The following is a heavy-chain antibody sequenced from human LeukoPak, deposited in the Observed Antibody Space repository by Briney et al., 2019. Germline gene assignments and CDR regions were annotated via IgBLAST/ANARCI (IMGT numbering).Heavy chain of an antibody. CDR2: INPKSGGP. V-gene: IGHV1-2*06. D-gene: IGHD7-27*01. CDR1: GYTFTDYY. CDR3: AGDFASTPNWELDY. J-gene: IGHJ4*02. Sequence: GASVKVSCRASGYTFTDYYIHWVRRAPGQGLEWMGRINPKSGGPDYAQDFQGRVTMTRDTSINTADVELGSLTSDDTAVYYCAGDFASTPNWELDYWGQGTPVTVS.